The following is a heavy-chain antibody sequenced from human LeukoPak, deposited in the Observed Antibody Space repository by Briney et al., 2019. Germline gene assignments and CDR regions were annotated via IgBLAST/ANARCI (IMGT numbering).Heavy chain of an antibody. V-gene: IGHV3-11*01. CDR3: ARDIPLLRYFDWFPF. CDR1: GFTFSDYY. J-gene: IGHJ4*02. D-gene: IGHD3-9*01. CDR2: ISSSGSTI. Sequence: PGGSLRLSCAASGFTFSDYYMSWIRQALGKGLEWVSYISSSGSTIYYADSVKGRFTISRDNAKNSLYLQMNSLRAEDTAVYYCARDIPLLRYFDWFPFWGQGTLVTVSS.